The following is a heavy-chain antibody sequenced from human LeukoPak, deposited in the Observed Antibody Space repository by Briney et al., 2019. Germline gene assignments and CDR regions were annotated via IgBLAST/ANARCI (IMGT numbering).Heavy chain of an antibody. CDR1: GYSFSNYW. CDR2: IYPGDSDT. Sequence: GESLKISCEGSGYSFSNYWIGWIRQMPGKGLEYMGIIYPGDSDTGYSPSFQGQVTISVDESISTAYLQWSSLKTSDTAIYFCARRLDHDYSVGKGRYCFDYWGQGTLVTVSS. D-gene: IGHD4-11*01. CDR3: ARRLDHDYSVGKGRYCFDY. V-gene: IGHV5-51*01. J-gene: IGHJ4*02.